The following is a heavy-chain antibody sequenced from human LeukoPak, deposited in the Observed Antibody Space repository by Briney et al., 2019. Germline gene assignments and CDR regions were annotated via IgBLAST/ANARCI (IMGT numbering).Heavy chain of an antibody. CDR3: ARGPRYCSGGSCYSGHFDY. V-gene: IGHV4-34*01. Sequence: SETLSLTCAVYGGSFSGYYWSWIRQPPGKGLEWIGEINHSGSTNYNASLESRVTISVDTSKNQFSLKLSSVTAADTAVYYCARGPRYCSGGSCYSGHFDYWGQGTLVTVSS. CDR1: GGSFSGYY. D-gene: IGHD2-15*01. CDR2: INHSGST. J-gene: IGHJ4*02.